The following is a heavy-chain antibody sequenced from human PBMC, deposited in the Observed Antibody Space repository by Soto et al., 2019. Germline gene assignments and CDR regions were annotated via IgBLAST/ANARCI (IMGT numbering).Heavy chain of an antibody. Sequence: QVQLVESGGGVVQPGWSLRHSCTASGFTFSSNGMHWVRQAPGKGLEWVAVVSDDGSNKYYADSVKGRFTISRDNSKNTLYLQMNGLRAEDTAVYYCAKSGGRYCTEGSCYFDYWGQGTLVTVSS. CDR1: GFTFSSNG. V-gene: IGHV3-30*18. CDR2: VSDDGSNK. D-gene: IGHD2-15*01. J-gene: IGHJ4*02. CDR3: AKSGGRYCTEGSCYFDY.